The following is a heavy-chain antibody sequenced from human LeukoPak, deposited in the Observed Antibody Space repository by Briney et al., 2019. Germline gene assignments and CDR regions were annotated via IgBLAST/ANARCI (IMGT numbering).Heavy chain of an antibody. D-gene: IGHD4-11*01. J-gene: IGHJ4*02. CDR1: GLTFSTYW. Sequence: GGSLRLSCAASGLTFSTYWMTWVRQAPGEGLEWVANIKQDGREKYFVDSVKGRFTISRDNDKNSLYLQMSSLRADDTAVYYCARGDYNNRINPPRYLDYWGQGTLVTVSS. V-gene: IGHV3-7*05. CDR3: ARGDYNNRINPPRYLDY. CDR2: IKQDGREK.